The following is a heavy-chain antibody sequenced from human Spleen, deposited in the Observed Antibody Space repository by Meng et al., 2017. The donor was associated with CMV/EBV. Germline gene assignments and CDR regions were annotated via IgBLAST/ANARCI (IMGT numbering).Heavy chain of an antibody. J-gene: IGHJ4*02. CDR3: ARRDEERYSFDY. Sequence: ASVKVSCKASGYTFTAHYFHWVRQAPGQGLEWMGWIHPHRGDTNYAQQFQGRVTLTRDTSTSTVYMELSSLRSEDTAVYYCARRDEERYSFDYWGQGTLVTVSS. CDR2: IHPHRGDT. V-gene: IGHV1-2*02. CDR1: GYTFTAHY. D-gene: IGHD5-24*01.